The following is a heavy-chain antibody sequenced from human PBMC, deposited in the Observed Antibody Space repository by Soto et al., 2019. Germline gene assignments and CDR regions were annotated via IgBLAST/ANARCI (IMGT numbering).Heavy chain of an antibody. CDR2: MNPKTGTT. D-gene: IGHD5-12*01. CDR1: GYNFTSHA. V-gene: IGHV1-8*01. CDR3: ATGNPTWNFAS. J-gene: IGHJ4*02. Sequence: ASVKVSCKASGYNFTSHALNWMRQVTGRGLEWMGWMNPKTGTTFYAPKFRDRVTMTRDTSTTTAYMDLTSLRPDDTAVYFCATGNPTWNFASWGQGPVVTVSS.